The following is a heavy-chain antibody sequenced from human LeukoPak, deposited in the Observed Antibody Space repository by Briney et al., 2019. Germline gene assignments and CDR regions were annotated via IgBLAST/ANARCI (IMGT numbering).Heavy chain of an antibody. CDR3: TPLGSGVDY. CDR1: GFTFSSYA. V-gene: IGHV3-23*01. D-gene: IGHD6-19*01. J-gene: IGHJ4*02. Sequence: GGSLRLSCAASGFTFSSYAMSWVRQAPGKGLEWVSAISGSGGSTYYADSVKGRFTISRDNSWNTLYLHMNSLRAEDTAVYYCTPLGSGVDYWGQGTPVTVSS. CDR2: ISGSGGST.